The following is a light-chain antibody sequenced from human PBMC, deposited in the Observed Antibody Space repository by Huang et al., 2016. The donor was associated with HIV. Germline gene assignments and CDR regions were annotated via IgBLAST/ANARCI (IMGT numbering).Light chain of an antibody. V-gene: IGKV3-20*01. CDR3: QQYVTSPLT. CDR2: GAS. J-gene: IGKJ4*01. Sequence: IVLTQSPGTLSLSPGERAALSCRASQNVSSNFLAWYQQRSGQAPRLLSYGASSRAFGVPDRFSGSGSGTDFILTISKLEPGDSAVYYCQQYVTSPLTFGGGTKV. CDR1: QNVSSNF.